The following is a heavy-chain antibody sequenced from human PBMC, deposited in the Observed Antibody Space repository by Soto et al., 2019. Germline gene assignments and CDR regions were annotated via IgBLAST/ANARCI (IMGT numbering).Heavy chain of an antibody. CDR3: ARGRDYIWGA. CDR2: IHHTGRT. J-gene: IGHJ5*02. Sequence: QVQLQESGPGLVKPSGTLSLTCIVSGDSIISFSHCWSWVRQPPGQGLEWIGEIHHTGRTNYNPSHKGRVTMSVANYKRQFSLQLNSVTDADTAVYHCARGRDYIWGAWGRGTLVSVSS. V-gene: IGHV4-4*02. D-gene: IGHD3-16*01. CDR1: GDSIISFSHC.